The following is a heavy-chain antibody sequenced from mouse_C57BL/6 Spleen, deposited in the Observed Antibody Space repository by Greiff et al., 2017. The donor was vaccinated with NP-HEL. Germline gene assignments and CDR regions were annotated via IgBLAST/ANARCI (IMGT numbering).Heavy chain of an antibody. D-gene: IGHD2-4*01. Sequence: QVQLQQSGAELARPGASVKMSCKASGYTFTSYTMHWVKQRPGQGLEWIGYINPSSGYTKYNQKFKDKATLTADKSSSTAYMQLSSLTSEDSAVYYCARWDDYDESGYYFDCWGTGTTLTVSS. J-gene: IGHJ2*01. CDR1: GYTFTSYT. CDR2: INPSSGYT. V-gene: IGHV1-4*01. CDR3: ARWDDYDESGYYFDC.